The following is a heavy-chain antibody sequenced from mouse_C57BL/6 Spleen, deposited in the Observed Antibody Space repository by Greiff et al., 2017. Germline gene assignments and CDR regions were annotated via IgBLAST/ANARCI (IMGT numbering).Heavy chain of an antibody. V-gene: IGHV5-4*01. CDR1: GFTFSSYA. J-gene: IGHJ1*03. CDR3: ARDRDDYDWYFDV. CDR2: ISDGGSYT. D-gene: IGHD2-4*01. Sequence: EVQRVESGGGLVKPGGSLKLSCAASGFTFSSYAMSWVRQTPEKRLEWVATISDGGSYTYYPDNVKGRFTISRDNAKNNLYLQMSHLKSEDTAMYYCARDRDDYDWYFDVWGTGTTVTVSS.